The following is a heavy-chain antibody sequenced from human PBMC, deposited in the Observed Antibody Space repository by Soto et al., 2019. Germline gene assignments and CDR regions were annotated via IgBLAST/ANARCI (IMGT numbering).Heavy chain of an antibody. J-gene: IGHJ6*02. V-gene: IGHV1-69*08. CDR3: ARDERGYNYVSDYGLDV. CDR2: IIPTLDIV. CDR1: GGTFTSHT. D-gene: IGHD5-18*01. Sequence: QVQLVQSGAELKKPGSSVKVSCKASGGTFTSHTIIAWVRQAPGQGPEWMGRIIPTLDIVDYAQKFQDRVTVTAXKPTSTAYMELRSLISEDTAVYYCARDERGYNYVSDYGLDVWGQGTSVTVSS.